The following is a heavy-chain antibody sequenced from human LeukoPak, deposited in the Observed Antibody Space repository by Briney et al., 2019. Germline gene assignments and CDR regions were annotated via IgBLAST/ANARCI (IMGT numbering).Heavy chain of an antibody. CDR3: ARGRTLRGVLIASRVFDY. Sequence: KPGGSLRLSCAVSGFTFSNAWMTWIRQPPGKGLEWIGYFYYSGRTNYNPSLKSRVTISVDTSKNQFSLKLSSVTAADTAVYYCARGRTLRGVLIASRVFDYWGQGTLVTVSS. CDR1: GFTFSNAW. J-gene: IGHJ4*02. D-gene: IGHD3-10*01. CDR2: FYYSGRT. V-gene: IGHV4-59*01.